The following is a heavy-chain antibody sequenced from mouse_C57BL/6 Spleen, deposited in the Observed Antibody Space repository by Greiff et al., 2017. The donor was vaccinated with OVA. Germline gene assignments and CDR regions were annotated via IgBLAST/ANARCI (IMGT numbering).Heavy chain of an antibody. D-gene: IGHD4-1*02. CDR3: ARPTGTAFDY. CDR2: ISSGGSYT. V-gene: IGHV5-6*02. CDR1: GFTFSSYG. J-gene: IGHJ2*01. Sequence: DVKLVESGGDLVKPGGSLKLSCAASGFTFSSYGMSWVRQTPDKRLEWVATISSGGSYTYYPDSVKGRFTISRDNAKNTLYLQMSSLKSEDTAMYYCARPTGTAFDYWGQGTTLTVSS.